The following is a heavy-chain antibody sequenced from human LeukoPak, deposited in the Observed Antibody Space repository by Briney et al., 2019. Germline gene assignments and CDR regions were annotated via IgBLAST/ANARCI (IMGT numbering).Heavy chain of an antibody. V-gene: IGHV3-74*01. CDR3: ARGGGYSYDYFDY. CDR2: INSHGSST. D-gene: IGHD5-18*01. CDR1: GFTFSSYW. Sequence: GSLRLSCAASGFTFSSYWMHWVRQAPGKGLVWVSRINSHGSSTTYADSVKGRFTISRDNAKNTLYLQMNSLRADDTAVYYCARGGGYSYDYFDYWGQGTLVTVSS. J-gene: IGHJ4*02.